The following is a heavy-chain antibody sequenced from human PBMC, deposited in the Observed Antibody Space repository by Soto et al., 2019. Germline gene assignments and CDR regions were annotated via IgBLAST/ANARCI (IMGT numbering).Heavy chain of an antibody. CDR3: ARDLLLWFGTSYYYGMDV. CDR2: IWYDGSNK. Sequence: QVQLVESGGGVVQPGRSLRLSCAASGFTFSSYGMHWVRQAPGKGLEWVAVIWYDGSNKYYADSVKGRFTISRDNSKNTLYLQMNSLRAEDTAVYYCARDLLLWFGTSYYYGMDVWGQGTTVTVSS. CDR1: GFTFSSYG. V-gene: IGHV3-33*01. D-gene: IGHD3-10*01. J-gene: IGHJ6*02.